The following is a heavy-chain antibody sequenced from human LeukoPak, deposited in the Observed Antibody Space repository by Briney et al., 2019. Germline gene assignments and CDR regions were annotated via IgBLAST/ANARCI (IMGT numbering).Heavy chain of an antibody. CDR2: FDPEDGET. D-gene: IGHD6-19*01. V-gene: IGHV1-24*01. CDR3: ATSLRLATRLYYFDY. Sequence: ASVKVSCKVSGYTLTELSMHWVRQAPGKGLEWMGGFDPEDGETIYAQKFQGRVTMTEDTSTDTAYMELSSLRSEDTAVYYCATSLRLATRLYYFDYWGQGTLVTGSS. J-gene: IGHJ4*02. CDR1: GYTLTELS.